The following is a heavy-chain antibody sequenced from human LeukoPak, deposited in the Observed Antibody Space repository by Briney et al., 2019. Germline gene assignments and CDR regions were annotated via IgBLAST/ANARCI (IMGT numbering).Heavy chain of an antibody. J-gene: IGHJ4*02. CDR1: GGSISSYY. CDR2: IYYSGST. CDR3: ARQGPPTHFYDYVWGSYRAPLYYFDY. Sequence: KPSETLSLTCTVSGGSISSYYWSWIRQPPGKGLEWIGYIYYSGSTNYNPSLKSRVTISVDTSKNQFSLKLSSVTAADTAVYYCARQGPPTHFYDYVWGSYRAPLYYFDYWGQGTLVTVSS. V-gene: IGHV4-59*08. D-gene: IGHD3-16*02.